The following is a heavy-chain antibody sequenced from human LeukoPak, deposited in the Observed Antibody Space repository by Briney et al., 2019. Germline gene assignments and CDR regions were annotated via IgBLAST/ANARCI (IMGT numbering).Heavy chain of an antibody. CDR1: GGSIRSTTYY. J-gene: IGHJ5*02. Sequence: SETLSLTCSVSGGSIRSTTYYWGWIRQPPGKGLEWIGSIYYSGNTYYSPSLMSRVTISVDTSKNQFSLKLRSVTAADTAVYYCARELKVQLERGGWFDPWGQGTLVTVSS. CDR3: ARELKVQLERGGWFDP. CDR2: IYYSGNT. V-gene: IGHV4-39*07. D-gene: IGHD1-1*01.